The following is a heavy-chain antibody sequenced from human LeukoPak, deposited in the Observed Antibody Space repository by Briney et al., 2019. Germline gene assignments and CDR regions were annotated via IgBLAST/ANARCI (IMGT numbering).Heavy chain of an antibody. V-gene: IGHV4-30-2*01. CDR1: VGSISSGGYY. CDR3: ARHRNVVVPAAPFNWFDP. Sequence: KPSETLSLTCTVSVGSISSGGYYGSWIRQPPGKGLEWIGYIYHSGSTYYNPSLKRRVTISVDRSKNQFSLKLSSVTAADTAVYYCARHRNVVVPAAPFNWFDPWGQGTLVTVSS. D-gene: IGHD2-2*01. J-gene: IGHJ5*02. CDR2: IYHSGST.